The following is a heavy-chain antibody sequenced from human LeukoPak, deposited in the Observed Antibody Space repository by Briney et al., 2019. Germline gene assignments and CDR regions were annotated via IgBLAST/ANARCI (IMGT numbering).Heavy chain of an antibody. Sequence: SETLSLTCAVYGESFSGNYWSWIRQPPGKGLEWIGEISHSGSTNYNPSLKSRVTISVDTSKNQFSLKLSSVTAADTAVYYCASGIWFGELLPWGQGTLVTVSS. CDR3: ASGIWFGELLP. J-gene: IGHJ5*02. V-gene: IGHV4-34*01. CDR2: ISHSGST. CDR1: GESFSGNY. D-gene: IGHD3-10*01.